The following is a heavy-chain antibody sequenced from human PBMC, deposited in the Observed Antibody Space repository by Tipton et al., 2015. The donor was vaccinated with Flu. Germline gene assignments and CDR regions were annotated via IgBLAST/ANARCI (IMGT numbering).Heavy chain of an antibody. Sequence: TLSLTCAASGFTFSSYGMHWVRQAPGKGLEWVAVIWYDGSNKYYADSVKGRFTISRDNSKNTLYLQMNSLRAEDTAVYYCARGVLYYDSSGYPTYYFDYWGQGTLVTVSS. J-gene: IGHJ4*02. D-gene: IGHD3-22*01. CDR2: IWYDGSNK. CDR3: ARGVLYYDSSGYPTYYFDY. V-gene: IGHV3-33*01. CDR1: GFTFSSYG.